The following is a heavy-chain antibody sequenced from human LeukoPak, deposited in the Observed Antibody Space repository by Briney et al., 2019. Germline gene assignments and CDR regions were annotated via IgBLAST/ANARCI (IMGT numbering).Heavy chain of an antibody. V-gene: IGHV4-38-2*02. J-gene: IGHJ4*02. CDR1: GYSITTGYY. CDR2: IYHRGSSGRP. Sequence: PSETLSLTCTVSGYSITTGYYWGWIRQPPGKGLEWIGSIYHRGSSGRPYYNPSLRSRVTMSVDTSKNQFSLKLTSMTAADTAVYYCARVLDYYGSGVYSFDYWGQGTLVTVSS. CDR3: ARVLDYYGSGVYSFDY. D-gene: IGHD3-10*01.